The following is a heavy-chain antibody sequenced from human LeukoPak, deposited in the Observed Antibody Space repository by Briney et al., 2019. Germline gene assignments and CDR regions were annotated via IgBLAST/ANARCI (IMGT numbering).Heavy chain of an antibody. Sequence: GGSLRLSCAASGFTVHINYMSWVRQAPGNGREWVSVMYSVVSRYHPDSVKGRFTISRDTSKNALYLKMNSMRAEDTAVYYCATRYCYASSGHMVGDAFDIWGQGTMVTVSS. J-gene: IGHJ3*02. CDR1: GFTVHINY. CDR3: ATRYCYASSGHMVGDAFDI. V-gene: IGHV3-66*01. D-gene: IGHD3-22*01. CDR2: MYSVVSR.